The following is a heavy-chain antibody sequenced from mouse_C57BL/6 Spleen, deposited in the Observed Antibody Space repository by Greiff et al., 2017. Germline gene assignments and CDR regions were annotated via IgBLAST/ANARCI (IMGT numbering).Heavy chain of an antibody. V-gene: IGHV1-82*01. CDR3: ARGSFAY. CDR2: IYPGDGDT. CDR1: GYAFSSSW. Sequence: QVQLQQSGPELVKPGASVKISCKASGYAFSSSWMNWVKQRPGKGLEWIGRIYPGDGDTNYNGKFKGKATLTADKSSSTAYMQLSSLTSWDSAVYFCARGSFAYWGQGTLVTVSA. J-gene: IGHJ3*01.